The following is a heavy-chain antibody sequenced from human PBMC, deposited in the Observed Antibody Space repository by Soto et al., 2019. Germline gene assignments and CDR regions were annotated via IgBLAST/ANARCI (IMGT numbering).Heavy chain of an antibody. V-gene: IGHV1-2*02. Sequence: QVQLVQSGAEVKIPGASVKVSCKASGYTFTGYYINWVRQAPGQGLEWMGWINPNSGGTNYPQRFQGRVTMSRDTSIRTAYMELSGLTADDTAVYYCAREVELHFDNGGHGTLVTVSS. D-gene: IGHD1-7*01. CDR2: INPNSGGT. CDR3: AREVELHFDN. J-gene: IGHJ4*01. CDR1: GYTFTGYY.